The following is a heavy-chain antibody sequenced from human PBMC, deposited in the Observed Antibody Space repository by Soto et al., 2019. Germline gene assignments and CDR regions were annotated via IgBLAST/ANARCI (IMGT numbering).Heavy chain of an antibody. CDR3: AIWEPLYVAFDI. Sequence: ASVKVSCKASGYTFTSYAMHWVRQAPGQRLEWMGWINAGNGNTKYSQKFQGRVTITRDTSASTAYMELSSLRSEDTAVYYCAIWEPLYVAFDIWGQGTMVTVS. CDR2: INAGNGNT. D-gene: IGHD1-26*01. V-gene: IGHV1-3*01. CDR1: GYTFTSYA. J-gene: IGHJ3*02.